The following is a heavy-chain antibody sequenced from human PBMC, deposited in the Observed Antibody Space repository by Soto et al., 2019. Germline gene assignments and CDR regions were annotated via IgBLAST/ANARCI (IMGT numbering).Heavy chain of an antibody. J-gene: IGHJ4*02. D-gene: IGHD2-2*01. Sequence: EVQLLESGGGLVQPGGSLRLSCAVSGFTFSNYAMSWVRQAPGKGLEWVSTIGGTGLNTYYADSVRGRFTISRDNFQNTLSLKMNSLRAEDTAVYYCAKDLRSWEIPAASFDSWGQGTLVTVSS. CDR3: AKDLRSWEIPAASFDS. V-gene: IGHV3-23*01. CDR1: GFTFSNYA. CDR2: IGGTGLNT.